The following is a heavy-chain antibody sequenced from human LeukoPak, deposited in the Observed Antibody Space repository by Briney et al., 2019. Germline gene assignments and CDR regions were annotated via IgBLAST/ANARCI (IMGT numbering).Heavy chain of an antibody. Sequence: NSSETLSLTCAVYGGSFSGYYWSWIRQPPGKGLEWIGEINHSGSTNYNPSLKSRVTISVDTSKNQFSLKLSSVTAADTAVYYCARVDTLVIQDYWGQGTLVTVSS. D-gene: IGHD3-9*01. CDR3: ARVDTLVIQDY. CDR2: INHSGST. CDR1: GGSFSGYY. J-gene: IGHJ4*02. V-gene: IGHV4-34*01.